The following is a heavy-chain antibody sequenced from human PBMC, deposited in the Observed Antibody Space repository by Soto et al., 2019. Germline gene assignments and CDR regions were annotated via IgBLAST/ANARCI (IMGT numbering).Heavy chain of an antibody. J-gene: IGHJ3*02. Sequence: PSETLSLTCTVSGGSISSYYWSWIRQPPGKGLEWIGYIYYSGSTNYNPSLKSRVTISVDTSKNQFSLKLSSVTAADTAVYYCARHNSPEATHIRGTGTMRTLS. CDR3: ARHNSPEATHI. D-gene: IGHD1-1*01. CDR1: GGSISSYY. V-gene: IGHV4-59*01. CDR2: IYYSGST.